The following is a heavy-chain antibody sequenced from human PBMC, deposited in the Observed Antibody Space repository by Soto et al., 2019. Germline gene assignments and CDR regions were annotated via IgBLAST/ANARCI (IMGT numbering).Heavy chain of an antibody. CDR3: ARDGRADGFFQH. CDR1: CGSISSGGYY. Sequence: SETLSLTCTVSCGSISSGGYYWSWIRQHPGKGLEWIGYIYYTGSTYYNPSLKSRVTISVDTSKSQFSLRLSSVTAADTAVYFCARDGRADGFFQHWGQGALVTVSS. V-gene: IGHV4-31*03. J-gene: IGHJ1*01. CDR2: IYYTGST.